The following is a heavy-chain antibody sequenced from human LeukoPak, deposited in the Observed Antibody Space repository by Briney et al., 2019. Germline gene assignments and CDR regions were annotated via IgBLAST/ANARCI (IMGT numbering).Heavy chain of an antibody. V-gene: IGHV1-2*06. CDR1: AYTFTDYY. Sequence: GASVKVSCTASAYTFTDYYVHWVRQAPGQGLEWMGRINPSSGDTNYAQNFQGRVTMTRDTSISTAYMELSRLRSDDTAVYYCARVGATGPWGQGTLVTVSS. D-gene: IGHD1-26*01. CDR3: ARVGATGP. CDR2: INPSSGDT. J-gene: IGHJ5*02.